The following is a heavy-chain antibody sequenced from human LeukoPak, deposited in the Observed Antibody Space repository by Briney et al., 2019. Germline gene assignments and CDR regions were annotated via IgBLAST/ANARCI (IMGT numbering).Heavy chain of an antibody. Sequence: GSSVKVSCKASGGTFSSYAISWVRQAPGQGLEWMGRIIPILGIANYAQKFQGRVTITADKSTSTAYMELSSLRSEDTAVYYCANRYGDYGFDYWGQGTLVTVSS. J-gene: IGHJ4*02. D-gene: IGHD4-17*01. V-gene: IGHV1-69*04. CDR3: ANRYGDYGFDY. CDR2: IIPILGIA. CDR1: GGTFSSYA.